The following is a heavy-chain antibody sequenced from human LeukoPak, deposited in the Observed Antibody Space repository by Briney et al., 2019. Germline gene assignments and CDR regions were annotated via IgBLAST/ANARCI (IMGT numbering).Heavy chain of an antibody. D-gene: IGHD2-21*01. V-gene: IGHV5-51*01. CDR1: GYSFTSYW. CDR3: ARQVYCGGDCYGY. J-gene: IGHJ4*02. CDR2: IYPGDSDT. Sequence: GESLQISCQGSGYSFTSYWIGWVRQMPGKGLEWMGIIYPGDSDTRYSPSFQGQVTISADKSISTAYLQWSSLKASDTAMYYCARQVYCGGDCYGYWGQGTLVTVSS.